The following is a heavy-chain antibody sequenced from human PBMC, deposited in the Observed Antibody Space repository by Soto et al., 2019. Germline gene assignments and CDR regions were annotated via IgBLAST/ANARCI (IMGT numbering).Heavy chain of an antibody. V-gene: IGHV4-31*02. CDR3: ARDRRYDTIFGVEQGWFDP. D-gene: IGHD3-3*01. Sequence: PSATLSLTCTVSGGSISSGGYYWSWIRQHPGKGLEWIGYIYYSGSTYYNPSLKSRVTISVDTSKNQFSLKLSSVTAADTAVYFCARDRRYDTIFGVEQGWFDPWGQGTLVTVSS. CDR2: IYYSGST. CDR1: GGSISSGGYY. J-gene: IGHJ5*02.